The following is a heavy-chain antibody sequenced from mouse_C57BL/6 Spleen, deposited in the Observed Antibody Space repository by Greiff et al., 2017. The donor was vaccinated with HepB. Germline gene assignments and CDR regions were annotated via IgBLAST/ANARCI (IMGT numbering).Heavy chain of an antibody. CDR2: INPNNGGT. J-gene: IGHJ4*01. Sequence: EVQLQQSGPELVKPGASVKISCKASGYTFTDYYMNWVKQSHGKSLEWIGDINPNNGGTSYNQKFKGKATLTVDKSSSTAYMELRSLTSEDSAVYYCARPPYGNHYYYAMDYWGQGTSFTVSS. D-gene: IGHD2-1*01. V-gene: IGHV1-26*01. CDR1: GYTFTDYY. CDR3: ARPPYGNHYYYAMDY.